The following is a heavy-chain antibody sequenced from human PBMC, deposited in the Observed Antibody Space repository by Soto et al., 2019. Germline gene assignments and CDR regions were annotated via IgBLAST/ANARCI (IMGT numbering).Heavy chain of an antibody. D-gene: IGHD6-13*01. J-gene: IGHJ4*02. V-gene: IGHV3-30*03. Sequence: QVQLVESGGGVFQPGRSLRLSCAASGFTFSTYGMHWVRQAPGKGLEWVAAMSDDGTKQYYVDSVKGRFTISRDNSRNIRFLQLNSLRDEDTAVYYCATEYSSTWIDHWGQGTPVTVSS. CDR3: ATEYSSTWIDH. CDR2: MSDDGTKQ. CDR1: GFTFSTYG.